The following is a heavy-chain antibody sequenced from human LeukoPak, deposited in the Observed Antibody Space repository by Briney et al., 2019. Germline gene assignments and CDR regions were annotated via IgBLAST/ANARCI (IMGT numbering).Heavy chain of an antibody. V-gene: IGHV4-39*02. Sequence: SETLSLTCTVSGDSISSSTSYWGWIRQPPGKGLEWIGSVYFDGSTYDNPSLKSRVTLSVDLSKNHFSLNLKSVTAADPAVYFCARPHRNAYNEYFDVWGRGTLVTVSS. CDR1: GDSISSSTSY. D-gene: IGHD5-24*01. CDR3: ARPHRNAYNEYFDV. J-gene: IGHJ2*01. CDR2: VYFDGST.